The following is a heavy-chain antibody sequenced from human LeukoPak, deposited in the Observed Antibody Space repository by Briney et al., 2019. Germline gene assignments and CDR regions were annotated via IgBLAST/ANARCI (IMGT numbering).Heavy chain of an antibody. Sequence: SETLSLTCAVYGGSFSGYYWSWIRQPPGKGLEWIGEINHSGSTNYNPPLKSRVTISVDTSKNQFSLKLSSVTAADTAVYYCARGNIVVVPAALGVWGQGTLVTVSS. CDR2: INHSGST. J-gene: IGHJ4*02. CDR1: GGSFSGYY. CDR3: ARGNIVVVPAALGV. V-gene: IGHV4-34*01. D-gene: IGHD2-2*01.